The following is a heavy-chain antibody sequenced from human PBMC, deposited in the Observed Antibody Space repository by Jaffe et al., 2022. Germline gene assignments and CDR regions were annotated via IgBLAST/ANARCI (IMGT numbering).Heavy chain of an antibody. V-gene: IGHV1-18*01. CDR3: ARDCSGYRQTYYYYYMDV. CDR1: GYTFTSYG. D-gene: IGHD5-12*01. J-gene: IGHJ6*03. Sequence: QVQLVQSGAEVKKPGASVKVSCKASGYTFTSYGISWVRQAPGQGLEWMGWISAYNGNTNYAQKLQGRVTMTTDTSTSTAYMELRSLRSDDTAVYYCARDCSGYRQTYYYYYMDVWGKGTTVTVSS. CDR2: ISAYNGNT.